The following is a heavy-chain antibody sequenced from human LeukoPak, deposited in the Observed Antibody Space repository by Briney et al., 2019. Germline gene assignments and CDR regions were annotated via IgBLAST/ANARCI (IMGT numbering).Heavy chain of an antibody. V-gene: IGHV1-8*01. CDR1: GYPFTSLG. CDR3: ARGVAAGVDF. Sequence: ATVKVSCKASGYPFTSLGLNWVRHATGQGPEWMGWMSPNSGVTGYAQKFQGRVTMTRDISISTAYMELSSLTSEDTAVYYCARGVAAGVDFWGQGTLVTVSS. CDR2: MSPNSGVT. J-gene: IGHJ4*02. D-gene: IGHD6-13*01.